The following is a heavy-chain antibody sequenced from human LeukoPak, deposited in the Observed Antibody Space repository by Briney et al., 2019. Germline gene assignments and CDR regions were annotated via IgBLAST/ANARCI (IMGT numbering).Heavy chain of an antibody. CDR3: ARAGGVTTAPLDLDI. CDR2: IHYSGNT. V-gene: IGHV4-59*01. J-gene: IGHJ2*01. Sequence: SETLSLTCSVSGDSIRNYYWSWIHQPPGKGLECVGQIHYSGNTDYTPSLKSRVTISLDVSKNQFFLRLSSVTAADTAVYYCARAGGVTTAPLDLDIWGRGTLVTVSA. D-gene: IGHD4-17*01. CDR1: GDSIRNYY.